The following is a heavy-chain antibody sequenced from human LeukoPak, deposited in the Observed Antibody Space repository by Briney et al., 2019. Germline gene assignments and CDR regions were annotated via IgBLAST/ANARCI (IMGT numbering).Heavy chain of an antibody. CDR3: AKDLGSSWLADFYSYGMDV. CDR1: GYTFSDYA. Sequence: GGSLRLSCAASGYTFSDYAVHWVRQAPGKGLEWVAVISYDGRIKYYADSVTGRFTISRDNFKNTLYLQMNSLRPEDTALYYCAKDLGSSWLADFYSYGMDVWGQGTTVTVSS. J-gene: IGHJ6*02. V-gene: IGHV3-30*18. CDR2: ISYDGRIK. D-gene: IGHD6-13*01.